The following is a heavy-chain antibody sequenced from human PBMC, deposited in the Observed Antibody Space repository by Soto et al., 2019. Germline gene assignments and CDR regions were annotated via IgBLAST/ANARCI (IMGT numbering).Heavy chain of an antibody. CDR2: IIPILGIA. V-gene: IGHV1-69*08. J-gene: IGHJ2*01. Sequence: QVQLVQSGAEVKKPGSSVKVSCKASGGTFSSYTISWVRQAPGQGLEWMGRIIPILGIANYAQKFQGRVTITADKSTSTAYMELRSMRSEDTAVYYCARDGIVVVTAAILPVPWYFDIWGRGTLVTVSS. CDR3: ARDGIVVVTAAILPVPWYFDI. CDR1: GGTFSSYT. D-gene: IGHD2-2*01.